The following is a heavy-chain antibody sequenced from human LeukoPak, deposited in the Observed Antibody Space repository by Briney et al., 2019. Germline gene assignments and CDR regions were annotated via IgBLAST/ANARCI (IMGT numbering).Heavy chain of an antibody. CDR3: ARHGSGSSGSFRYYDY. D-gene: IGHD6-19*01. V-gene: IGHV4-59*08. Sequence: SETLSLTCTVSGGSMNSYYWSWIRQPPGKGLEWIGYILYSGSTNYNPSLKSRVTISVDTSKNQFSLRLSSVTAADTAVYYCARHGSGSSGSFRYYDYWGQGTLVTVSS. J-gene: IGHJ4*02. CDR1: GGSMNSYY. CDR2: ILYSGST.